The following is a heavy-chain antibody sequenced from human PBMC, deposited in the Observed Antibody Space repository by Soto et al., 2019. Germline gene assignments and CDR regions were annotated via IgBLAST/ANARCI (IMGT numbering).Heavy chain of an antibody. CDR1: GFTFSSFW. Sequence: EVQLVESGGGLVQPGGSLRLSCAASGFTFSSFWMHWVRQAPGKGLVWVARVLGDGSSTNYADSVKGRFTISRDNAKNTVYLQMNSLRVEDTAVYYCARDPLTYSMDVWGNGTTVTVSS. CDR2: VLGDGSST. J-gene: IGHJ6*03. V-gene: IGHV3-74*01. CDR3: ARDPLTYSMDV.